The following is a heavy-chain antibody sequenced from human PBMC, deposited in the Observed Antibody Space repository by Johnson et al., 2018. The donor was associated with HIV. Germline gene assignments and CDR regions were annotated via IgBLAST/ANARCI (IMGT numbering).Heavy chain of an antibody. J-gene: IGHJ3*02. D-gene: IGHD3-22*01. CDR2: INWNGGST. CDR1: GFTFDDYG. CDR3: ARERDDSSGYYYHDAFDI. V-gene: IGHV3-20*04. Sequence: MQLVESGGGVVRPGGSLRLSCAASGFTFDDYGMSWVRQAPGKGLEWVSGINWNGGSTGYADSVKGRFTISRDNTKNSLYLQMNSLRAEDTAVYYCARERDDSSGYYYHDAFDIWGQGTMVTVSS.